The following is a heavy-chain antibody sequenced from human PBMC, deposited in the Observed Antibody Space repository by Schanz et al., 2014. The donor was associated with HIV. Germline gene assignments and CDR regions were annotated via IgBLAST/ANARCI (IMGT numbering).Heavy chain of an antibody. D-gene: IGHD2-2*01. CDR1: GFTFGDYS. V-gene: IGHV3-30*04. CDR3: AKVGRIYSTTWIDY. J-gene: IGHJ4*02. CDR2: ISYDGSNK. Sequence: VQLLESGGGLVQPGGSLRLSCTASGFTFGDYSMNWVRQAPGKGLEWVAVISYDGSNKYYADSVKGRFTISRDNSKNTLYLQMNSLRREDTAVYYCAKVGRIYSTTWIDYWGQGTLVTVSS.